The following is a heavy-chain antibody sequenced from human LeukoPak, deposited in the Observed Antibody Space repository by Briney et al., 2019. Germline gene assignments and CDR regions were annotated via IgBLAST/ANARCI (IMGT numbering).Heavy chain of an antibody. Sequence: SETLSLTCTVSGGSISSSAYYWDWIRQPPRKGLEWIGNIYYSGNTYYSPSLKSRVTMSVDTSKNQFSLKLSSVTAADTAVYYCARRGYYDSSGYYYYWGQGILVTVSS. D-gene: IGHD3-22*01. J-gene: IGHJ4*02. CDR3: ARRGYYDSSGYYYY. V-gene: IGHV4-39*01. CDR2: IYYSGNT. CDR1: GGSISSSAYY.